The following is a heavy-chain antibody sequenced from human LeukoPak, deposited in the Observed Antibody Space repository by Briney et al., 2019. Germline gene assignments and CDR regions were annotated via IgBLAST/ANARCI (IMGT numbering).Heavy chain of an antibody. V-gene: IGHV3-23*01. CDR1: GFTFNNYV. D-gene: IGHD3-10*01. CDR2: ISGSGTGT. J-gene: IGHJ3*02. CDR3: AKGGNRGNRWFDAFDI. Sequence: PGGSLRLSCAASGFTFNNYVMTWVRQAPGKGLEWVSVISGSGTGTYYVESVKGRFTISRDNSNNTLYLQMSSLRAEDTAVYYCAKGGNRGNRWFDAFDIWGQGTMVTVSS.